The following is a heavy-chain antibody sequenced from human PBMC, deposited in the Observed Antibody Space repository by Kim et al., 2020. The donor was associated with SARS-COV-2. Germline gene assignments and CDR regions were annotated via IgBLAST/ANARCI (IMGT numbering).Heavy chain of an antibody. J-gene: IGHJ3*02. CDR2: ISWNSGSI. Sequence: GGSLRLSCAASGFTFGDYAMHWVRQAPGKGLEWVSGISWNSGSIGYADSVKGRFTISRDNAKNSLYLQMNSLRAEDTALYYCAKDISSAWDSGSPGAFDIWGQGTMVTVSS. CDR3: AKDISSAWDSGSPGAFDI. CDR1: GFTFGDYA. V-gene: IGHV3-9*01. D-gene: IGHD1-26*01.